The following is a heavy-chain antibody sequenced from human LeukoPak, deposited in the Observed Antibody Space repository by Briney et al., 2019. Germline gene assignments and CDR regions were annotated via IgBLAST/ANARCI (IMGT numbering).Heavy chain of an antibody. V-gene: IGHV4-59*01. CDR3: ARESLYYHSSGGDVDY. J-gene: IGHJ4*02. CDR2: IYYSGST. CDR1: GGSISSYY. Sequence: SETLSLTCTVSGGSISSYYWSWIRQPPGKGLEWIGYIYYSGSTNYNPSLKSRVTISVDTSKNQFSLKLSSVTAADTAVYYCARESLYYHSSGGDVDYWGQGTLVTVSS. D-gene: IGHD3-22*01.